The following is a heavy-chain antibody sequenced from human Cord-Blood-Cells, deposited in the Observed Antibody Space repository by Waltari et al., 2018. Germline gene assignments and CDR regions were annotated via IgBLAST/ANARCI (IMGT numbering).Heavy chain of an antibody. D-gene: IGHD3-22*01. Sequence: QVQLVESGGGVVQPGRSLRLSCAASGFTFSSYGMHWVRQAPGKGLEWVAVIWYDGSNKYYADSVKGRFTISRDNSKNTLYLQMNSLRAEDTAVYYCARDRSGYYAFDIWGQGTMVTVSS. CDR1: GFTFSSYG. J-gene: IGHJ3*02. V-gene: IGHV3-33*01. CDR3: ARDRSGYYAFDI. CDR2: IWYDGSNK.